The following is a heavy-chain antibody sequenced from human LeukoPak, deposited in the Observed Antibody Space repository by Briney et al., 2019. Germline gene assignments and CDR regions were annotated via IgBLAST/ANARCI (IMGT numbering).Heavy chain of an antibody. J-gene: IGHJ6*03. Sequence: PSETLSLTCTASGGSISDYYWSWIRQPPGKGLEWIGYIYYSGSTTYNPSLKSRVTMSVDTAKNQFSLKLRSVTAADTAVYYCARGDFCSSSSCSLRPMDVWGKGTTVTVSS. D-gene: IGHD2-2*01. CDR3: ARGDFCSSSSCSLRPMDV. CDR2: IYYSGST. CDR1: GGSISDYY. V-gene: IGHV4-59*01.